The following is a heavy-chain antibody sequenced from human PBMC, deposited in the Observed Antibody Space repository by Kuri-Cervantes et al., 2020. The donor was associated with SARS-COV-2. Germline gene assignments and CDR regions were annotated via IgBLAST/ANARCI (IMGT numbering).Heavy chain of an antibody. D-gene: IGHD6-13*01. CDR1: GGSFSGYY. J-gene: IGHJ4*02. CDR2: INHSGST. Sequence: SETLSLTCAVYGGSFSGYYWSWIRQPPGKGLEWIGEINHSGSTNYNPSLKSRVTISVDTSKNQFSLKLSSVTAADTAVYYCARSVGSSSWFDYWGQGTLVTVSS. V-gene: IGHV4-34*01. CDR3: ARSVGSSSWFDY.